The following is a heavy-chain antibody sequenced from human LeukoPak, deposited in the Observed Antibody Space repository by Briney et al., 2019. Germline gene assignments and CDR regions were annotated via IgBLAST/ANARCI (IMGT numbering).Heavy chain of an antibody. J-gene: IGHJ4*02. CDR3: GRDLVDGSGSYYSAFDY. D-gene: IGHD3-10*01. CDR1: GFTFSSYW. CDR2: IKQDGSEE. V-gene: IGHV3-7*01. Sequence: GGSLRLSCAASGFTFSSYWMSWVRQAPGKGLEWVANIKQDGSEEVYVDSVKGRFTISRDNAKNSLYLQMDSLRDEDTAVYYCGRDLVDGSGSYYSAFDYWGQGTQVTVPS.